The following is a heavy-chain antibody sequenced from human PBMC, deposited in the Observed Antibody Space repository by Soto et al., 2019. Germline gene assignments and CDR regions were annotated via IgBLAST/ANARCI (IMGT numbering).Heavy chain of an antibody. CDR2: ISYDGSNK. V-gene: IGHV3-30*18. CDR1: GFTFSSYG. D-gene: IGHD6-19*01. J-gene: IGHJ4*02. CDR3: AKDRVAGTNGRYYFDY. Sequence: QVQLVESGGGVVQPGRSLRLSCAASGFTFSSYGMHWVRQAPGKGLEWVAVISYDGSNKYYADSVKGRFTISSDNSKNTLYLQMNSLRAEDTAVYYCAKDRVAGTNGRYYFDYWGQGTLVTVSS.